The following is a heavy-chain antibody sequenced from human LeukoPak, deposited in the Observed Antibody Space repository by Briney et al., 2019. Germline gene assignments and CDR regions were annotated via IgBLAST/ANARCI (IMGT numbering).Heavy chain of an antibody. CDR2: IYYSGST. CDR3: AREIGWYGGRWFDP. J-gene: IGHJ5*02. Sequence: SETLSLTCTVSGGSISSYYWSWIRQPPGKGLDWIGYIYYSGSTNYNPSLKSRVTISVDTSKNQFSLKLSSVTAADTAVYYCAREIGWYGGRWFDPWGQGTLVTVSS. V-gene: IGHV4-59*12. CDR1: GGSISSYY. D-gene: IGHD6-19*01.